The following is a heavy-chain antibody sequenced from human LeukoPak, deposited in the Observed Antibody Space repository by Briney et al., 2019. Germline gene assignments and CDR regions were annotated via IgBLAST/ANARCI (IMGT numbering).Heavy chain of an antibody. D-gene: IGHD6-6*01. CDR2: IWYDGSNK. J-gene: IGHJ2*01. Sequence: PGRSLRLSCAASGFTFSSYDMHWVRQAPGKGLEWVAVIWYDGSNKYYADSVKGRFTISRDNSKNTLYLQMNSLRAEDTAVYYCARVYSSSSGGYFDLWGRGTLVTVSS. V-gene: IGHV3-33*01. CDR3: ARVYSSSSGGYFDL. CDR1: GFTFSSYD.